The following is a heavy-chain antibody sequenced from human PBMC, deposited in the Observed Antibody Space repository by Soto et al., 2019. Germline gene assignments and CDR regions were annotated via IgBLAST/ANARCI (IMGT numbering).Heavy chain of an antibody. J-gene: IGHJ3*02. V-gene: IGHV3-21*05. CDR1: GFTFRMTS. CDR2: ISSSGGII. CDR3: AKDYGSGSSSGAFDI. D-gene: IGHD3-10*01. Sequence: GGSLRLSCAASGFTFRMTSLNWVRQAPGKGLHWLAYISSSGGIIHYDDSVKGRFTISRDNAKNSLYLQMNSLRAEDTAVYYCAKDYGSGSSSGAFDIWGQGTMVTVSS.